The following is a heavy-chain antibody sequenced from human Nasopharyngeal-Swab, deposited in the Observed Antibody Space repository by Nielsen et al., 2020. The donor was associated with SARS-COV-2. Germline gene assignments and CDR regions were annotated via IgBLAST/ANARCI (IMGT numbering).Heavy chain of an antibody. Sequence: GESLKISCAASGFTFSSYGMHWVRQAPGKGLEWVAVISYDGSNKYYADSVKGRFTISRDNSKNTLYLQMNSLRAEDTAVYYCAKSAINEYYDFWSGYFRPQYYFDYWGQGTLVTVSS. D-gene: IGHD3-3*01. J-gene: IGHJ4*02. V-gene: IGHV3-30*18. CDR1: GFTFSSYG. CDR2: ISYDGSNK. CDR3: AKSAINEYYDFWSGYFRPQYYFDY.